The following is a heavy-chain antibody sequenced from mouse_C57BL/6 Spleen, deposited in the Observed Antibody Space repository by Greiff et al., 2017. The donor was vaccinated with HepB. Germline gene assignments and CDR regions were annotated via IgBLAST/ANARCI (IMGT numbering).Heavy chain of an antibody. V-gene: IGHV14-4*01. CDR1: GFNIKDDY. CDR3: TTPGSSYEGYFDV. J-gene: IGHJ1*03. CDR2: NDPENGDT. Sequence: VQLKQSGAELVRPGASVKLSCTASGFNIKDDYMHWVKQRPEQGLEWIGWNDPENGDTEYASKFQGKATITADTSSNTAYLQLSSLTSEDTAVYYCTTPGSSYEGYFDVWGTGTTVTVSS. D-gene: IGHD1-1*01.